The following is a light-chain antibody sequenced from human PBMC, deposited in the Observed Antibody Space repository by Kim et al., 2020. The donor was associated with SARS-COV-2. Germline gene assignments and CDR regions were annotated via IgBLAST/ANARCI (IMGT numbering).Light chain of an antibody. CDR2: DVS. J-gene: IGLJ2*01. CDR1: SSDVGGYDY. CDR3: SSYTTSSTPL. V-gene: IGLV2-14*03. Sequence: GQSFTISCIGSSSDVGGYDYVSWYQQHPGKAPKLMIYDVSNRPSGVSNRFSGSKSGNTASLTISGLQAEDEADYYCSSYTTSSTPLFGGGTQLTVL.